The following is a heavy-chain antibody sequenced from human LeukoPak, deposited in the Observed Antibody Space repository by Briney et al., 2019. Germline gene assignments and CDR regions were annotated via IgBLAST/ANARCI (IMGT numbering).Heavy chain of an antibody. CDR2: IYYSGST. CDR1: GGSISTYY. D-gene: IGHD3-10*01. CDR3: ARGPRNYYGSGVFDY. Sequence: SETLSLTCTVSGGSISTYYWSWIRQPPGKGLEWIGYIYYSGSTNYNPSLKSRVTISVDTSKNQFSLKLSSVTAADTAVYYCARGPRNYYGSGVFDYWGQGTLVTVSS. V-gene: IGHV4-59*01. J-gene: IGHJ4*02.